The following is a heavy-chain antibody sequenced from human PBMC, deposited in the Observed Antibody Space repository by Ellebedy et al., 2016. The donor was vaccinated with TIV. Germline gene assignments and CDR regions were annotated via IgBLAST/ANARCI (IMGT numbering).Heavy chain of an antibody. CDR3: AKGSSSGFNYDRVGFEY. D-gene: IGHD3-22*01. CDR1: GFTFSSFA. CDR2: ISADGANT. Sequence: GGSLRLSCAASGFTFSSFAMHWVRQAPGKGLEWLSVISADGANTFPAESVKGRFTISRDNSKNTLYLQLNRLTTEDTAVYFCAKGSSSGFNYDRVGFEYWGQGALVTVSS. J-gene: IGHJ4*02. V-gene: IGHV3-23*01.